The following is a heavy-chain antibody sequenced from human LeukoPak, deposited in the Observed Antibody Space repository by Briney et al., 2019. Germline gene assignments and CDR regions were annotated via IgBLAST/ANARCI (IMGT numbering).Heavy chain of an antibody. Sequence: PSETLSLTCTVSGGSISSGYYYWSWIREPPVKGLEWIGYIYYSGSTYYNPSLKSRVTISVDTSKNQFSLKLSSVTAADTAVYYCARVTRHDAFDIWGQGTMVTVSS. CDR3: ARVTRHDAFDI. J-gene: IGHJ3*02. CDR2: IYYSGST. V-gene: IGHV4-30-4*01. CDR1: GGSISSGYYY.